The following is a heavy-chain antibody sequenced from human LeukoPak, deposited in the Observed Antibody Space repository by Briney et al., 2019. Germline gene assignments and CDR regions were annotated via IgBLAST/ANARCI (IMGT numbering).Heavy chain of an antibody. J-gene: IGHJ4*02. V-gene: IGHV3-11*01. D-gene: IGHD3-10*01. Sequence: KPGGSLRLSCAASGFTFSDYYMSWLRQAPGKGLEWISYMSGSGSTIYYADSVKGRFTVSRDNAKHSLYLQMNSLGAEDTAVYYCARFGGGLVHWGQGTLVTVSS. CDR1: GFTFSDYY. CDR2: MSGSGSTI. CDR3: ARFGGGLVH.